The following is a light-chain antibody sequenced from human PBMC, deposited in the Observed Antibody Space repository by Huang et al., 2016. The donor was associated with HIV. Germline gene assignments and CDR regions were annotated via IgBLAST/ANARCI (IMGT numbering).Light chain of an antibody. J-gene: IGKJ2*01. CDR1: QGVGNH. CDR2: GAS. Sequence: EIVMTQSPATLYVSPGERATLSCRASQGVGNHLAWYQQKLGQAPRLRIYGASARSTGLPARFSGRGSGTEFTLAISSLQSEDFAVYYCQQYNTWPYTFGQGT. V-gene: IGKV3-15*01. CDR3: QQYNTWPYT.